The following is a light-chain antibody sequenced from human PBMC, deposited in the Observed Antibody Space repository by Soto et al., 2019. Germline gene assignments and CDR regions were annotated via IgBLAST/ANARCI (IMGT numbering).Light chain of an antibody. J-gene: IGKJ4*01. V-gene: IGKV4-1*01. Sequence: DTVMTQSPDSLAVSLGERATINCKSSQSVLYSSNNKNYLAWYQQKPGQPPKLLIYWASTRESGVPDRFSGRGSGTDFTPTISSLQAEDGAVYYCQQHLSTPLIFGGGPKVELK. CDR3: QQHLSTPLI. CDR2: WAS. CDR1: QSVLYSSNNKNY.